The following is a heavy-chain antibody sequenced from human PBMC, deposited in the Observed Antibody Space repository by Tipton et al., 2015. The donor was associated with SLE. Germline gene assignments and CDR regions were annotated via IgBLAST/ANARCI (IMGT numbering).Heavy chain of an antibody. D-gene: IGHD1-14*01. J-gene: IGHJ4*01. CDR1: GGSISSHY. V-gene: IGHV4-59*11. Sequence: GSLRLSCTVSGGSISSHYWSWIRQPPGKGLEWMGYISYSGKTNSHPSLKSRLTIAVDTSKNQFSLNLSSVTAADTAVYYCARVGSEITGTTRFDYWGHGTLVTVSS. CDR2: ISYSGKT. CDR3: ARVGSEITGTTRFDY.